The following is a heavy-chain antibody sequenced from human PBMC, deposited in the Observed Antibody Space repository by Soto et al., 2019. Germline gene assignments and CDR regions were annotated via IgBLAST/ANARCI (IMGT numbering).Heavy chain of an antibody. CDR1: GFTFTSSA. V-gene: IGHV1-58*02. J-gene: IGHJ3*02. D-gene: IGHD2-2*01. CDR2: IVVGSGNT. CDR3: AAEVVPAGMFAFGS. Sequence: ASVEVSCKSSGFTFTSSAMQWVRQARGQRLEWIGWIVVGSGNTNYAQKFQERVTITRDMSTSTAYMELSSLRSEDTAVYYRAAEVVPAGMFAFGSWARGTMVTVSS.